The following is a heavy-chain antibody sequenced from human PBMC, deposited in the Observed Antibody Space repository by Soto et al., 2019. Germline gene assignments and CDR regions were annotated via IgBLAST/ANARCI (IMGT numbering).Heavy chain of an antibody. J-gene: IGHJ6*02. CDR1: GFTFSSYG. V-gene: IGHV3-33*01. D-gene: IGHD6-19*01. Sequence: QVQLVESGGGVVQTGRSLRLSCAASGFTFSSYGMHWVRQAPGKGLEWVAVIWYDGSNKYYADSVKGRFTISRDNSKNTLYLQMNSLRAEDTAVYYCARAQLGYSSGWYYYYYGMDVWGQGNTVTVSS. CDR3: ARAQLGYSSGWYYYYYGMDV. CDR2: IWYDGSNK.